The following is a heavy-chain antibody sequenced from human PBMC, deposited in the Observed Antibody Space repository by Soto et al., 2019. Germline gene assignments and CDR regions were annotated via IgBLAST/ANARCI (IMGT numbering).Heavy chain of an antibody. J-gene: IGHJ6*03. CDR2: ISVDNGDT. Sequence: QVELVQSGAEVKKPGASVKVSCKASGYTFRSHGISWVRQAPGQGLEWMGWISVDNGDTNYAQKLQGRVTVTTDPSTSTDYMELRSLRSEDTAVYYCARMVRGSNIDYYHYMDVWGKGTPVTVSS. D-gene: IGHD3-10*01. V-gene: IGHV1-18*01. CDR3: ARMVRGSNIDYYHYMDV. CDR1: GYTFRSHG.